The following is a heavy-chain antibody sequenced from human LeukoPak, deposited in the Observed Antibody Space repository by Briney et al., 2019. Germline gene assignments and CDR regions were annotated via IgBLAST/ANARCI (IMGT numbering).Heavy chain of an antibody. D-gene: IGHD3-9*01. CDR3: ARVMAYSDILTGYYFDY. Sequence: ASVNVSCKASGYTFTGYYMHWVRQAPGQGLEWMGWVNPSSGGTNYAQKFQGRVTMTTDTSTSTDYMELNSPRSDDTATYYCARVMAYSDILTGYYFDYWGQGTLVTVSS. J-gene: IGHJ4*02. V-gene: IGHV1-2*02. CDR1: GYTFTGYY. CDR2: VNPSSGGT.